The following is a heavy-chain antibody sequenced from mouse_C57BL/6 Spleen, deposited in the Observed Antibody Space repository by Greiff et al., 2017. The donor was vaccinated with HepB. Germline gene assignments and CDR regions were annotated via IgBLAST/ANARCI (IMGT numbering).Heavy chain of an antibody. J-gene: IGHJ2*01. D-gene: IGHD4-1*01. CDR3: ARSNSDYFDY. CDR1: GFTFSDYG. V-gene: IGHV5-15*01. CDR2: ISNLAYSI. Sequence: EVKVVESGGGLVQPGGSLKLSCAASGFTFSDYGMAWVRQAPRKGPEWVAFISNLAYSIYYAGTVTGRFTISRENAKNTLYLEMSSLRSEDTAMYYCARSNSDYFDYWGQGTTLTVSS.